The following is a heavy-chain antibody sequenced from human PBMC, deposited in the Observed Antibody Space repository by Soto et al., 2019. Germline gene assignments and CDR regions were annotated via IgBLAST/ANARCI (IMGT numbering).Heavy chain of an antibody. CDR1: GYTFTSYG. CDR3: ARDSAYNWNYGIGDP. CDR2: ISAFNGNT. Sequence: QVPLVQSGAEVKKPGASVKVSCKASGYTFTSYGISWVRQAPGQGLEWMGWISAFNGNTNYAQKLQGRVTMTTDTSTSTAYMELRSLRSDDTAVYYCARDSAYNWNYGIGDPWGQGTLVTVSS. J-gene: IGHJ5*02. V-gene: IGHV1-18*01. D-gene: IGHD1-7*01.